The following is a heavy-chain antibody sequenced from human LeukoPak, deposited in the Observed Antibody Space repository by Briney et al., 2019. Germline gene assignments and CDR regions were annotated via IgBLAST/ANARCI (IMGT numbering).Heavy chain of an antibody. CDR2: INPSGGST. D-gene: IGHD1-1*01. J-gene: IGHJ4*02. Sequence: ASVKVSCTASGYTFTGYYMHWVRQAPGQGLEWMGIINPSGGSTSYAQKFQGRVTMTRDTSTSTVYMELSSLRSEDTAVYYCARDGGRYTYYFDYWGQGTLVTVSS. CDR3: ARDGGRYTYYFDY. CDR1: GYTFTGYY. V-gene: IGHV1-46*01.